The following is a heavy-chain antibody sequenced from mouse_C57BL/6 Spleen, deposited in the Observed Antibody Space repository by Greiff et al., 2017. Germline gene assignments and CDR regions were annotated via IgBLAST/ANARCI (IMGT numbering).Heavy chain of an antibody. D-gene: IGHD2-10*02. V-gene: IGHV5-17*01. Sequence: EVQRVESGGGLVKPGGSLKLSCAASGFTFSDYGMHWVRQAPEKGLEWVAYISSGSSTIYYADTVKGRFTISRDNAKNTLFLQMTSLRSEDTAMYYCARTYGNYGWYFDVWGTGTTVTVSS. CDR3: ARTYGNYGWYFDV. J-gene: IGHJ1*03. CDR2: ISSGSSTI. CDR1: GFTFSDYG.